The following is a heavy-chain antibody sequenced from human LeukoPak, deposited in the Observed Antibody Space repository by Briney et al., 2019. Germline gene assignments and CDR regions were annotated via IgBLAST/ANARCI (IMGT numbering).Heavy chain of an antibody. V-gene: IGHV3-48*04. Sequence: GGSLRLSCAASGFTFSSYWMSWVRQAPGKGLEWVSYITNSGTTIYYADSVKGRFTISRDNAKNSLYLQMNSLRAEDTAVYYCARDGHYDILTGYFQDWGQGTLVTVSS. CDR1: GFTFSSYW. J-gene: IGHJ1*01. CDR2: ITNSGTTI. CDR3: ARDGHYDILTGYFQD. D-gene: IGHD3-9*01.